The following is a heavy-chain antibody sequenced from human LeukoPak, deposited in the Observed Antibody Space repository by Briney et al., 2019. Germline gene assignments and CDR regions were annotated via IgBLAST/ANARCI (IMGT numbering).Heavy chain of an antibody. V-gene: IGHV4-59*12. CDR1: GGSFSGYY. Sequence: SETLSLTCVVYGGSFSGYYWSWIRQPPGKGLEWIGYIYYSGSTNYNPSLKSRVTISVDTSKNQFSLKLSSVTAADTAVYYCARGPPDCSSTSCYAFDAFDIWGQGTMVTVSS. J-gene: IGHJ3*02. D-gene: IGHD2-2*01. CDR2: IYYSGST. CDR3: ARGPPDCSSTSCYAFDAFDI.